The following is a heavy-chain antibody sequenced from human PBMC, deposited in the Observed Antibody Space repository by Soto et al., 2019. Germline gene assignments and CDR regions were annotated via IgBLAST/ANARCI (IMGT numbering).Heavy chain of an antibody. CDR1: GGTFSSYA. V-gene: IGHV1-69*01. CDR2: IIPSFGTA. D-gene: IGHD6-13*01. CDR3: ARRRSSSLYLSQPYYGMDG. Sequence: QVQLVQSGAEVKKPGSSVKVSCRASGGTFSSYAISWVRQAPGQGLEWMGGIIPSFGTANYAQKFQGRVTITADESTSTAYMELSSLRSEDTAVYYCARRRSSSLYLSQPYYGMDGWGPGTPVNLSS. J-gene: IGHJ6*02.